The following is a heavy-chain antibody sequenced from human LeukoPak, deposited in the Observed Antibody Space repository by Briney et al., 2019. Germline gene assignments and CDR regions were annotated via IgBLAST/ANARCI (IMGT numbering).Heavy chain of an antibody. J-gene: IGHJ2*01. CDR1: GGSFSGYY. D-gene: IGHD5-18*01. Sequence: SETLSLTCAVYGGSFSGYYWSWIRQPPGKGLEWIGEINHSGSTNYNPSLKSRVTISVDTSKNQFSPKLSSVTAADTAVYYCARTARDFDLWGRGTLVTVSS. V-gene: IGHV4-34*01. CDR3: ARTARDFDL. CDR2: INHSGST.